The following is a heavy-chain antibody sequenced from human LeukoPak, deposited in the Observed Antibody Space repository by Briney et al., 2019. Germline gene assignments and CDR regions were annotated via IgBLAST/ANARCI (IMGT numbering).Heavy chain of an antibody. V-gene: IGHV3-23*01. CDR2: ISGSGGST. CDR3: AKDQERTTMIVVVTAFDY. Sequence: GGSLRLSCAASGFTFSSYAMSWVRQAPGKGLEWVSAISGSGGSTYYADSVKGRFTISRDNSKNTLYLQMNSLRAEDTAVYYCAKDQERTTMIVVVTAFDYWGQGTLVTVSS. CDR1: GFTFSSYA. D-gene: IGHD3-22*01. J-gene: IGHJ4*02.